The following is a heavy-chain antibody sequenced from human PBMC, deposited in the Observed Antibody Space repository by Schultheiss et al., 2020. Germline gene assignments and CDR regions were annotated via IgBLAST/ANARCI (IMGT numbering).Heavy chain of an antibody. Sequence: GESLKISCAASGFTFSDFYMSWIRQAPGKGLEWVGFIRSKAYGGTTEYAASVKGRFTISRDDSKSIAYLQMNSLKTEDTAVYYCTRDRGIAAAGTHFDYWGQGTLVTVSS. CDR2: IRSKAYGGTT. D-gene: IGHD6-13*01. CDR3: TRDRGIAAAGTHFDY. CDR1: GFTFSDFY. V-gene: IGHV3-49*03. J-gene: IGHJ4*02.